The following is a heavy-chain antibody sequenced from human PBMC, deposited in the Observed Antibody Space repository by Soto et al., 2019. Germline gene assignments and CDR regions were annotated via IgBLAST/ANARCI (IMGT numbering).Heavy chain of an antibody. Sequence: GGSLSPSSSASGFTFSSYAMHWVRQAPGKGLEYVSGVRGNGDPPFYADSVKGRFTISRDNSKNTLYLQMSGLSADDTAVYYCVKSRGGNNFDFFDWGQGALVTVSS. CDR2: VRGNGDPP. CDR1: GFTFSSYA. CDR3: VKSRGGNNFDFFD. D-gene: IGHD5-12*01. J-gene: IGHJ4*02. V-gene: IGHV3-64D*06.